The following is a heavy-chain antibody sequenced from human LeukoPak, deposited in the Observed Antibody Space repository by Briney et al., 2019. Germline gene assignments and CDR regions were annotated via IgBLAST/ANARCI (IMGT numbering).Heavy chain of an antibody. CDR1: GFTFSSYS. Sequence: GGSLRVSCAASGFTFSSYSMNWVRQAPGKGLEWVSSISSASTYIYYADSVKGRFTISRDNAKNSLYLQMNSLRAEDTAMYYCARLVWDTTMADGDIDSWGQGTLLIVSS. J-gene: IGHJ4*02. D-gene: IGHD5-18*01. CDR2: ISSASTYI. V-gene: IGHV3-21*01. CDR3: ARLVWDTTMADGDIDS.